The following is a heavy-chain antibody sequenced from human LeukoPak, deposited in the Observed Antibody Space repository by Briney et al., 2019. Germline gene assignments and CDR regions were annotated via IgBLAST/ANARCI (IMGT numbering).Heavy chain of an antibody. V-gene: IGHV1-8*01. CDR1: GYTFTSYD. CDR3: AIPMVRVTYHFDY. Sequence: ASVKVSRKASGYTFTSYDINWMRQATGQGLEWMGWMNPNSGNTGYAQKFQGRVTMTRNTSISTAYMELSSLRSEDTAVYYCAIPMVRVTYHFDYWGQGTLVTVSS. CDR2: MNPNSGNT. J-gene: IGHJ4*02. D-gene: IGHD3-10*01.